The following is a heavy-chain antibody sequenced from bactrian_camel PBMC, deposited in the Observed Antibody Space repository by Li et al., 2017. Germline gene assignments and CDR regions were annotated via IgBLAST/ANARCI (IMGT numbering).Heavy chain of an antibody. J-gene: IGHJ6*01. Sequence: VQLVESGGGSVQAGESLRLSCVASGYTSRDYVMTWVRQAPGKGLEWVSSIIGGGTCSYYADSVKGRFTISQDKAEKTVYLKMDNLKPEDTAMYYCAARGPYCYTKLSVRDFTYWGQGTQVTVS. CDR2: IIGGGTCS. D-gene: IGHD2*01. CDR1: GYTSRDYV. V-gene: IGHV3S40*01. CDR3: AARGPYCYTKLSVRDFTY.